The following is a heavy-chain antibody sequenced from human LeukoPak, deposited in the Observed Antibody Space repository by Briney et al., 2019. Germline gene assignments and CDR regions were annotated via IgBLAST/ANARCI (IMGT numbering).Heavy chain of an antibody. CDR1: GYTFTSYD. CDR2: MNPNSGNT. Sequence: ASVKVSCKASGYTFTSYDINWVRQATGQGLEWLGWMNPNSGNTGYAQKFQGRVTITRDTSISTAYMELSSLRSEDTAVYYCARDYGANSGWFDPWGQGTLVTVSS. CDR3: ARDYGANSGWFDP. J-gene: IGHJ5*02. V-gene: IGHV1-8*03. D-gene: IGHD4/OR15-4a*01.